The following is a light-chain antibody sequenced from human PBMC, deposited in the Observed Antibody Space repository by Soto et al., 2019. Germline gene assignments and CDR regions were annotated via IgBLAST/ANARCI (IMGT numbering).Light chain of an antibody. CDR1: QSVSIW. Sequence: DIQMTQSPSTLSASEGDRVTISCRASQSVSIWLAWYQQKPGRAPKLLIYKSSILESGVRSRFSGSGSGTEFTLTISSLQPDDFATYYCQQFNTSPWTFGQGTKVEIK. CDR2: KSS. V-gene: IGKV1-5*03. J-gene: IGKJ1*01. CDR3: QQFNTSPWT.